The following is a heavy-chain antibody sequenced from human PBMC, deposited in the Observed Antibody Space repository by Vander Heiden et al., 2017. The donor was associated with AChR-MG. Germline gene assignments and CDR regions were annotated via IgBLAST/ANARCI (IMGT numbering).Heavy chain of an antibody. CDR1: GDSISSSSYY. J-gene: IGHJ5*02. CDR3: VRPSGSIVSTSFDP. Sequence: QLQLQESGPGLVKPSETLSLTCSVSGDSISSSSYYWGWLRQPPGTAPVWMATLFYTGTAHQNPSLKSRVTISVDTSKNQFSLKLGSVTAADTAVYYCVRPSGSIVSTSFDPWGQGTLVTVSS. V-gene: IGHV4-39*01. CDR2: LFYTGTA. D-gene: IGHD5-12*01.